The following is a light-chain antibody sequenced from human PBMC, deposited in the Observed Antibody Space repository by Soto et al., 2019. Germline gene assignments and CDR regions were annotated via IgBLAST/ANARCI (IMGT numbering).Light chain of an antibody. V-gene: IGKV1-5*03. CDR2: KAS. J-gene: IGKJ1*01. CDR1: QSIITS. CDR3: QQYNSYSRT. Sequence: DIQMTQSPSTLSASVGDRVTITCRASQSIITSLAWYQQKPGKAPKLLIYKASSLQSGVPSRFSGSGSGTEFTLTISSLQPDAVATYYWQQYNSYSRTFGQGTKVEIK.